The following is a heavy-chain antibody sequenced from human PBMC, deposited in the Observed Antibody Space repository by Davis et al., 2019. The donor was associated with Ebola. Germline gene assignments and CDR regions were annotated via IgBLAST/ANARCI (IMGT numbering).Heavy chain of an antibody. CDR2: ISAYNGNT. D-gene: IGHD2-21*01. J-gene: IGHJ6*02. V-gene: IGHV1-18*01. CDR3: ARQQSYGGLGMDV. Sequence: ASVKVSCKASGYTFTSYGISWVRQAPGQGLEWMGWISAYNGNTNYAQKLQGRVTMTTDTSTSTAYMELSRLRSDDTAVYYCARQQSYGGLGMDVWGQGTTVTVSS. CDR1: GYTFTSYG.